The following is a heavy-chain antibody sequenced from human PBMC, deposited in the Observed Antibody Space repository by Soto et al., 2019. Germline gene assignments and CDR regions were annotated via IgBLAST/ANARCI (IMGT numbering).Heavy chain of an antibody. Sequence: VGSLRLSCAASGFTVSSNYIIWVLPTPLNGLEWVSVIYSGGSTYYADSVKGRFTISRDNSKNTLYLQMNSLRAEDTAVYYCARDTKIAAAGTPYYFEYWGQGTLVTVSS. CDR1: GFTVSSNY. J-gene: IGHJ4*02. CDR2: IYSGGST. V-gene: IGHV3-66*01. D-gene: IGHD6-13*01. CDR3: ARDTKIAAAGTPYYFEY.